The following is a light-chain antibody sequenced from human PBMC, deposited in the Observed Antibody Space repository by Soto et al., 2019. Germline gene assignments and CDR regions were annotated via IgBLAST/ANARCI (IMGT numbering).Light chain of an antibody. CDR2: AAA. Sequence: IQLTQSPSSLSSSVGDRATITCRASQGISSYLDWYRQKQGTGPTLLIYAAAALQSGVRSRFSGSGCGTDLTFTISSVEPEDFAVYICQQRSNWTPTFGQGTRLEIK. V-gene: IGKV1-9*01. CDR1: QGISSY. J-gene: IGKJ5*01. CDR3: QQRSNWTPT.